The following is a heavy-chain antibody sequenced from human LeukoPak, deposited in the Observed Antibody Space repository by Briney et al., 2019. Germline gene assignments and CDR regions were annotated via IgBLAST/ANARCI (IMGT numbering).Heavy chain of an antibody. D-gene: IGHD3-3*01. CDR3: ARMTSYYDFWSAYERYYFDY. CDR2: ISSSGSTI. J-gene: IGHJ4*02. CDR1: GFTFSDYY. Sequence: NPVGSLRLSCAASGFTFSDYYMSWIRQAPGKGLEWVSYISSSGSTIYYADSVKGRFTISRDNAKNSLYLQMNSLRAEDTAVYYCARMTSYYDFWSAYERYYFDYWGQGTLVTVSS. V-gene: IGHV3-11*04.